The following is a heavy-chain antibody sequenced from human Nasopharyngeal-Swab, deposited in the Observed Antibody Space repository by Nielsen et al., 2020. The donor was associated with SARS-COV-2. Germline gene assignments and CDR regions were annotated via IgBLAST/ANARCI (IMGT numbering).Heavy chain of an antibody. V-gene: IGHV3-30*18. CDR2: ISYDGSNK. J-gene: IGHJ6*03. Sequence: GGSLRLSCAASGFTFSSYGMHWVRQAPGKGLEWVAVISYDGSNKYYADSVKGRFTISRDNSKNTLYLQMNSLRAEDTAVYYCAKDVSCSGGSCYRYYYYYMDVWGKRTTVTVSS. D-gene: IGHD2-15*01. CDR1: GFTFSSYG. CDR3: AKDVSCSGGSCYRYYYYYMDV.